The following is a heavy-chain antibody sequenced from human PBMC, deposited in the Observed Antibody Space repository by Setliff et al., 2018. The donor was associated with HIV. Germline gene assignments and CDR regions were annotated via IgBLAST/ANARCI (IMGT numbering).Heavy chain of an antibody. J-gene: IGHJ6*03. V-gene: IGHV3-33*01. CDR2: IWYDRSNK. CDR1: GFTFSNYG. D-gene: IGHD2-15*01. Sequence: GGSLRLSCVASGFTFSNYGMHWVRQAPGKGLEWVAAIWYDRSNKYYADSVKGRFTISRDNSKNTLFLQMNSLRAEDTAVYYCARVYCSGGSCYSYYYYYYMDVWGKGTTVTVSS. CDR3: ARVYCSGGSCYSYYYYYYMDV.